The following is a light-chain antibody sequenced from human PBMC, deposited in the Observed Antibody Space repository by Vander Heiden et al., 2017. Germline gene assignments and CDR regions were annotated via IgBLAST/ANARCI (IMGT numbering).Light chain of an antibody. CDR1: QSVSSNY. J-gene: IGKJ1*01. CDR3: QQYGYSQWT. V-gene: IGKV3-20*01. CDR2: GAS. Sequence: EIVLTQSPSTLSLSPGDRATLSCRVSQSVSSNYLSWYQQKPGQAPRLLIHGASSRATGIPDRFSGSGSGTDFTLTISRLEPEDFAVYYCQQYGYSQWTFGQGTKVEIK.